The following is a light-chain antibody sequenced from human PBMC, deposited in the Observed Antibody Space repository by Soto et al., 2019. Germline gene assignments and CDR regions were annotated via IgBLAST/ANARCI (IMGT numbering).Light chain of an antibody. CDR1: TIGAGYD. CDR3: QSYDSTTVV. CDR2: GNS. V-gene: IGLV1-40*01. J-gene: IGLJ2*01. Sequence: QSVLTQPPSVSGAPGQRVTISCTGSTIGAGYDVHWYQQVPGTAPKLLIYGNSNRPSGVPDRFSASKSGTSASLAITGLQAEDEADYYCQSYDSTTVVFGGGTQLTVL.